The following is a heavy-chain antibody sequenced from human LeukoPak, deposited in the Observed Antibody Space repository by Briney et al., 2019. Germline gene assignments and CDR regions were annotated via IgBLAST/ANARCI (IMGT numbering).Heavy chain of an antibody. CDR2: ISSGGGTI. V-gene: IGHV3-11*04. CDR1: GFTVSSNY. Sequence: GGSLRLSCAASGFTVSSNYMSWVRQAPGKGLEWVSYISSGGGTIYYADSVKGRFTISRDNAKNSLYLQMNSLRAEDTAVYYCARGRYTSGSLVYYYYYMDVWGEGTTVTISS. D-gene: IGHD3-22*01. J-gene: IGHJ6*03. CDR3: ARGRYTSGSLVYYYYYMDV.